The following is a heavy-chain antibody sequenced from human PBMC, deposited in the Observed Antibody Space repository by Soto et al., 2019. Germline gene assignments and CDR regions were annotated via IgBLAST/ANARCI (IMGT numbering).Heavy chain of an antibody. CDR3: AAGPVAATPFVAYYYYMDV. J-gene: IGHJ6*03. Sequence: GGSLRLSCAASGFTFSSYSMNWVRQAPGKGLEWVSAISSSSGSTYYADSVKGRFTISRDNSKNTLYLQMNSLRAEDTAVYYCAAGPVAATPFVAYYYYMDVWGKGTTVTVSS. CDR1: GFTFSSYS. V-gene: IGHV3-23*01. CDR2: ISSSSGST. D-gene: IGHD2-15*01.